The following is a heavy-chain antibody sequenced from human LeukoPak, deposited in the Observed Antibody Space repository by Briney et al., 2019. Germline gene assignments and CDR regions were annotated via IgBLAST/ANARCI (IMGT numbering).Heavy chain of an antibody. D-gene: IGHD5-12*01. V-gene: IGHV4-59*01. CDR3: TRGEGYSGYDLQVEY. CDR1: GGSISSYY. Sequence: SETLSLTCTVSGGSISSYYWSWIRQPPGKGLEWIGYIYYSGSTNYNPSLKSRVTISVDTSKNQFSLKLSSVTAADTAVYYCTRGEGYSGYDLQVEYWGQGTLVTVSS. J-gene: IGHJ4*02. CDR2: IYYSGST.